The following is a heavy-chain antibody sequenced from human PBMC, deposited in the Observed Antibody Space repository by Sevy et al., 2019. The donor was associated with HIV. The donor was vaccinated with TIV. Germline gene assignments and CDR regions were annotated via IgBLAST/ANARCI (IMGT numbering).Heavy chain of an antibody. V-gene: IGHV1-18*01. CDR2: ISAYSGNT. J-gene: IGHJ4*02. CDR3: ARTSSYGSGNYFDY. D-gene: IGHD3-10*01. CDR1: GYTFTIYG. Sequence: ASVKVSCKASGYTFTIYGISWVRQAPEQGLEWMGWISAYSGNTNYAQNLQGIVTMTTDTSTTTAYMELRSLRFDDTAVYYCARTSSYGSGNYFDYWGQGTLVTVSS.